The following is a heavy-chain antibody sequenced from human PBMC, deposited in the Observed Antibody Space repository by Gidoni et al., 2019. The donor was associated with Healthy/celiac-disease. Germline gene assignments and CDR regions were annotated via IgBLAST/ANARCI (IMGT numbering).Heavy chain of an antibody. V-gene: IGHV3-49*04. D-gene: IGHD6-13*01. CDR2: IRSKAYGGTT. J-gene: IGHJ4*02. Sequence: EVQLVESGGGLVQPGRSLRLSCTASGFTFGDYAMSWVRQAPGKGLEWVGFIRSKAYGGTTEYAASVKGRFTISRDDSKSIAYLQMNSLKTEDTAVYYCTRGHGSSWLVMTSLDYWGQGTLVTVSS. CDR3: TRGHGSSWLVMTSLDY. CDR1: GFTFGDYA.